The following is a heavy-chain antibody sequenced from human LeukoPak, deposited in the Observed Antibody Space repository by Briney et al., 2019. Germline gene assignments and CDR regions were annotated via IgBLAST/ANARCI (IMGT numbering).Heavy chain of an antibody. CDR1: GFTFSSYG. D-gene: IGHD3-10*01. Sequence: GGSLRLSCAASGFTFSSYGMSWVRQAPGKGLEWVSAITATSSSTHDADSVQGRFTISRDNSKNTLYLQMNSLRSEDTAIYYCAKLLESGTYNNFFHYWGQGTLVTVFS. CDR2: ITATSSST. V-gene: IGHV3-23*01. CDR3: AKLLESGTYNNFFHY. J-gene: IGHJ4*02.